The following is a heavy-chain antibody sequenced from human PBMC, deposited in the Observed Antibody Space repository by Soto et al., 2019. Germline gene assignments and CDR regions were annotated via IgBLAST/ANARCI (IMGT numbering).Heavy chain of an antibody. J-gene: IGHJ4*02. D-gene: IGHD3-3*01. V-gene: IGHV3-64*04. CDR3: AKGFYDFWSGYIRPDYYFDY. Sequence: PGGSLRLSGSASGFTFISYAMQWVRQAPGKGLEYVSAISSNGDSTYYADSVKGRFTISRDNSKNTLYLQMNSLRAEDTAVYYCAKGFYDFWSGYIRPDYYFDYWGQGTLVTLSS. CDR2: ISSNGDST. CDR1: GFTFISYA.